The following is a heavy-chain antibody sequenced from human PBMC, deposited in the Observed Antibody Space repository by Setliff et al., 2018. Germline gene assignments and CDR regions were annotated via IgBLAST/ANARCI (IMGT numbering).Heavy chain of an antibody. CDR2: IYYTTNG. CDR3: GRVPVGDRKGVFDS. Sequence: PSETLSLTCTVSGDSISSGDDFWSWRRQPPGKGLEWIGSIYYTTNGHHNPYLKSRVSMSLDTSKNHFSLELTSVTAADTAVDYCGRVPVGDRKGVFDSWGQGTLVTVSS. D-gene: IGHD3-16*01. CDR1: GDSISSGDDF. V-gene: IGHV4-30-4*08. J-gene: IGHJ4*02.